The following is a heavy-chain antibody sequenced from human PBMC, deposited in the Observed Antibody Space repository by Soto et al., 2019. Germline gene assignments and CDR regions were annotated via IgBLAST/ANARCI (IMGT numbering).Heavy chain of an antibody. CDR3: ARGSSSSWEGWYFDL. CDR2: IYHSGST. CDR1: GGSISSGGYS. Sequence: QLQLQESGSGLVKPSQTLSLTCAVSGGSISSGGYSWSWIRQPPGKGLEWIGYIYHSGSTYYNPSRKSRVTISVDRSKNQFSLKLSSVTAADTAVYYCARGSSSSWEGWYFDLWGRGTLVTVSS. D-gene: IGHD6-6*01. J-gene: IGHJ2*01. V-gene: IGHV4-30-2*01.